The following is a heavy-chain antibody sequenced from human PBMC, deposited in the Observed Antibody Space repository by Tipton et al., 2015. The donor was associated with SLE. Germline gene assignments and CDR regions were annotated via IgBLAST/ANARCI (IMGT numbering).Heavy chain of an antibody. CDR3: ARHAGDYAYFDS. CDR2: IYDSGST. J-gene: IGHJ4*02. Sequence: TLSLTCTVSGDPISGHYRSWIRQPPGKGLEWIGYIYDSGSTSYNPSLKSRVTISEDTSKQQFSLKLSSLTAADTAVYYCARHAGDYAYFDSWGQGTLVTVSS. CDR1: GDPISGHY. V-gene: IGHV4-59*08. D-gene: IGHD4-17*01.